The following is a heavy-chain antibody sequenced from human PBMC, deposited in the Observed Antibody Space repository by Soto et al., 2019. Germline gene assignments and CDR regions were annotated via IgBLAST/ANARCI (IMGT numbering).Heavy chain of an antibody. CDR2: IYHSGST. V-gene: IGHV4-4*02. CDR1: GGSISSSNW. CDR3: ARDLPLGYCSGGSCLTTDV. J-gene: IGHJ6*02. D-gene: IGHD2-15*01. Sequence: PSETLSLTCAVSGGSISSSNWWSWVRQPPGKGLEWIGEIYHSGSTNYNPSLKSRITISVDKSKNQFTLKLSSVTAADTAVYYCARDLPLGYCSGGSCLTTDVWGQGTTVT.